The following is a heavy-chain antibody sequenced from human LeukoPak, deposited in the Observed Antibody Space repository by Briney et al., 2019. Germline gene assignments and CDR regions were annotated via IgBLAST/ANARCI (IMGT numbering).Heavy chain of an antibody. CDR3: ARDYYDSRGEAFDI. Sequence: PSEILSLTRTVSGDSIGSHYWSWIRQPPGKGLECIGYIFYVGSTNYNPSLKSRVTISVDTSKNQFSLKLNSVTAADTAVYYCARDYYDSRGEAFDIWGPGTMVTVSS. V-gene: IGHV4-59*11. CDR2: IFYVGST. CDR1: GDSIGSHY. D-gene: IGHD3-22*01. J-gene: IGHJ3*02.